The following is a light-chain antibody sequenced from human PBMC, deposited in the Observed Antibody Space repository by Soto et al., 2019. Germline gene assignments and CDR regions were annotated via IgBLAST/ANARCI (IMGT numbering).Light chain of an antibody. CDR3: QQYNSYQIT. J-gene: IGKJ5*01. V-gene: IGKV1-5*01. CDR1: QSISSW. Sequence: DIQMTQSPSTLSASVGDRVTITCRASQSISSWLAWYQQKPGKAPKLLIYDASSLESGVPSRFSGSGSGTEFTLTISSLQPDDFATYYCQQYNSYQITFGHGTRLEI. CDR2: DAS.